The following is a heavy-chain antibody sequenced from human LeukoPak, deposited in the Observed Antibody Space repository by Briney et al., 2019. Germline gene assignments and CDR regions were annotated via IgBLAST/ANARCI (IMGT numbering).Heavy chain of an antibody. V-gene: IGHV3-30-3*01. Sequence: GSLRLSCAPSGFTFSNYAMHWVRQAPGKGLEWVAIISYDGNDKYYTDSVKGRFTISRDKSKSTLYLQMNSLRAEDTAVYYCARDRDTAMGLWGQGTLVTVSS. J-gene: IGHJ4*02. CDR1: GFTFSNYA. CDR3: ARDRDTAMGL. D-gene: IGHD5-18*01. CDR2: ISYDGNDK.